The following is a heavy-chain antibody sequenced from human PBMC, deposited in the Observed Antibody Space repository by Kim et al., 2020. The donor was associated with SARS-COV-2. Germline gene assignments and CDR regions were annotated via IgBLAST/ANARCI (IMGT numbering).Heavy chain of an antibody. CDR1: GFTFSSYG. CDR3: AKSPSVDWGVDY. V-gene: IGHV3-30*18. Sequence: GGSLRLSCAASGFTFSSYGMHWVRQAPGKGLEWVAVISNDGSNKNYADSVKGRFTISRDNSKSTLYLQMNSLRAEDTAVYYCAKSPSVDWGVDYWGQGTLGTVSS. D-gene: IGHD7-27*01. CDR2: ISNDGSNK. J-gene: IGHJ4*02.